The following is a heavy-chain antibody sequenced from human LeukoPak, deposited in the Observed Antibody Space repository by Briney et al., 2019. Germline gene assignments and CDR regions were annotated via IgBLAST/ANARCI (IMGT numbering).Heavy chain of an antibody. CDR3: AKDNDSSGYYYFDY. D-gene: IGHD3-22*01. V-gene: IGHV3-43*01. CDR1: GFTFDDYI. CDR2: ISWDGGST. Sequence: AGGSLRLSCAASGFTFDDYIMHWVRQAPGKGLEWVSLISWDGGSTYYADSVKGRFTISRDNSKNSLYLQMNSLRTEDTALYYCAKDNDSSGYYYFDYWGQGTLVTVSS. J-gene: IGHJ4*02.